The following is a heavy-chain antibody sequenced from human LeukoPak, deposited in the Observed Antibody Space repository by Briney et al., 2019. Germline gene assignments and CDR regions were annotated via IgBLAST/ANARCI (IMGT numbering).Heavy chain of an antibody. CDR2: ISSSGSTI. CDR3: VRAYHPGGWFDP. D-gene: IGHD2-21*01. CDR1: GFTFSSYE. J-gene: IGHJ5*02. Sequence: GGSLRLSCAASGFTFSSYEMNWVGQAPGKGLEWLSYISSSGSTIYYADSVKGRFTISRDNAKDSLYLQMNSLTAEDTAMYYCVRAYHPGGWFDPWGQGTLVTVSS. V-gene: IGHV3-48*03.